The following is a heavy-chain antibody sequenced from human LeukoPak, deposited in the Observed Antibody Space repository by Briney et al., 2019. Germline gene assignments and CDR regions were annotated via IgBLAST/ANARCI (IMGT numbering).Heavy chain of an antibody. CDR3: GGVDSDYDFTDY. D-gene: IGHD4-11*01. CDR2: ITSSGRT. Sequence: SQTLSLTCTVSGGSISSGGHYWSWVRQPPGRGLVWIGYITSSGRTFYNPSLKSRTTMKVDTSKNQFSLRLNSVAAEDRAVYSCGGVDSDYDFTDYWGQETLVTLP. J-gene: IGHJ4*02. V-gene: IGHV4-31*03. CDR1: GGSISSGGHY.